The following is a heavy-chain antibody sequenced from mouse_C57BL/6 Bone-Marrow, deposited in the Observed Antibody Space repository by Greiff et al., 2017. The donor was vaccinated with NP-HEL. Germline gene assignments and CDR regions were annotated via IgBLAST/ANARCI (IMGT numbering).Heavy chain of an antibody. Sequence: EVQRVESGAELVRPGASVKLSCTASGFNIKDDYMHWVKQRPEQGLEWIGWIDPENGDTEYASKFQGKATITADTSSNTAYLQLSSLTSEDTAVYYCTTWDYDVPYWYFDVWGTGTTVTVSS. D-gene: IGHD2-4*01. J-gene: IGHJ1*03. CDR1: GFNIKDDY. V-gene: IGHV14-4*01. CDR3: TTWDYDVPYWYFDV. CDR2: IDPENGDT.